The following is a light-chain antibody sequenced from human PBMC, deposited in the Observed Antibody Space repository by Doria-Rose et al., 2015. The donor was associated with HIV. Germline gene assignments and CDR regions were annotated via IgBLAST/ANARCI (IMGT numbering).Light chain of an antibody. Sequence: TLSCRASESVSRYLAWYQQTPGQAPRLLIYDASNRATGIPARFSGSGSGTDFTLTINSLEPEDFAVYYCQQRNNWPPVYTFGQGTKREIK. CDR3: QQRNNWPPVYT. V-gene: IGKV3-11*01. J-gene: IGKJ2*01. CDR2: DAS. CDR1: ESVSRY.